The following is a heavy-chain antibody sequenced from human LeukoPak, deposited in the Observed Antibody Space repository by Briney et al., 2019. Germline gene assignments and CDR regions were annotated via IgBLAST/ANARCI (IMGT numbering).Heavy chain of an antibody. J-gene: IGHJ4*02. CDR1: GGSFSGYY. CDR3: ARIEYSSLFDY. CDR2: INHSGST. D-gene: IGHD6-6*01. V-gene: IGHV4-34*01. Sequence: SETLSLTCAVYGGSFSGYYWSWIRQSPGKGLEWIGEINHSGSTNFNPSLKSRITISVDTSKNQFSLKLSSVTAADTAVHYCARIEYSSLFDYWGQGTLVTVSS.